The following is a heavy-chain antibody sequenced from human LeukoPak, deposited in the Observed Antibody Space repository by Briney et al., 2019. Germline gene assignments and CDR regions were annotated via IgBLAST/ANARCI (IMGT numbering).Heavy chain of an antibody. J-gene: IGHJ3*02. CDR1: SLSTSGVG. V-gene: IGHV2-5*02. CDR3: AHLMIAGPHDAFDI. D-gene: IGHD3-22*01. CDR2: IYWDDDK. Sequence: SLSTSGVGVGWIRQPPGKALEWLALIYWDDDKRYSPSLKSRLTITKDTSKNQVVLTMTNMEPVDTATYYCAHLMIAGPHDAFDIWGQGTMVTVSS.